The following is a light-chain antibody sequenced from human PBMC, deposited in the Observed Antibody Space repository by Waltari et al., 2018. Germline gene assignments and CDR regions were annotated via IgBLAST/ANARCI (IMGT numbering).Light chain of an antibody. CDR2: GGS. J-gene: IGKJ1*01. CDR3: QRYDTSSKT. CDR1: QTVTRNS. Sequence: EIVLTQSPGTMSLSPGGRATLSCRASQTVTRNSLAWYQQKPGQAPRLLIYGGSSRATGIPDRLSGSWAGTDFTLIISRLEPEDFAVYHCQRYDTSSKTFGQGTKVEIK. V-gene: IGKV3-20*01.